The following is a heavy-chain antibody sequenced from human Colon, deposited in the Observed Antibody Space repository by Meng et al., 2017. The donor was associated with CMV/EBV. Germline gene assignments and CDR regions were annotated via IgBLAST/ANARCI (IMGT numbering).Heavy chain of an antibody. J-gene: IGHJ6*02. CDR3: ARANYSTFDGGLPYYYYGMDV. D-gene: IGHD2-2*01. V-gene: IGHV4-59*01. CDR2: VYFSGRT. CDR1: GGFMLTYY. Sequence: SDTLSLTCSVSGGFMLTYYYTWIRQTPGRALEWLGFVYFSGRTKYNPSLSSRLSISLDVAENQVSLNMTSVTAADTAVYYCARANYSTFDGGLPYYYYGMDVWGQGTTVTVSS.